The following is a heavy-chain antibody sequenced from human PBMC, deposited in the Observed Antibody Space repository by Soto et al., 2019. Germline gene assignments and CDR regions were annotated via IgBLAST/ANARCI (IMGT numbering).Heavy chain of an antibody. V-gene: IGHV1-69*13. CDR1: GRTFSSYT. CDR3: ARDDLASRLVRGYYYYYGMDV. CDR2: IIPIFGTA. J-gene: IGHJ6*02. D-gene: IGHD6-6*01. Sequence: VKVSCKASGRTFSSYTIRWVRQAPGQGLEWMGGIIPIFGTANYAQKFQGRVTITADESTSTAYMELSSLRSEDTAVYYCARDDLASRLVRGYYYYYGMDVWGQGTTVTVSS.